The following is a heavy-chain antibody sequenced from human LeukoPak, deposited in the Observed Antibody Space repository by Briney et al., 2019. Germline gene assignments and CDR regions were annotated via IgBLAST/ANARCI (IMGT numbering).Heavy chain of an antibody. CDR3: ARGYYDSSGNLDY. D-gene: IGHD3-22*01. CDR1: GYSFTGYY. V-gene: IGHV1-2*02. CDR2: INTNSGGT. J-gene: IGHJ4*02. Sequence: RAAVTVSRKGSGYSFTGYYLHWLRQAPAQGLEWVGWINTNSGGTNYAQKFQGRVTMHRDTYISTAYMEPSRLRPDGTAVYYCARGYYDSSGNLDYWGEGTLVTVSS.